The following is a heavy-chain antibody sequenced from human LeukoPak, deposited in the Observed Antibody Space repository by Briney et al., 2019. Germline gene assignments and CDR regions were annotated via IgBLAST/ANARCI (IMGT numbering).Heavy chain of an antibody. CDR3: ARDSLPFGARPELFDY. V-gene: IGHV3-21*01. CDR1: GFTFSSYS. D-gene: IGHD6-6*01. J-gene: IGHJ4*02. Sequence: PGGSLRLSCAASGFTFSSYSMNWVRQAPGKGLEWVSSISSSSSYIYYADSVKGRFTISRDNAKNSLYLQMNSLRAEDTAVYYCARDSLPFGARPELFDYWAREPWSPSPQ. CDR2: ISSSSSYI.